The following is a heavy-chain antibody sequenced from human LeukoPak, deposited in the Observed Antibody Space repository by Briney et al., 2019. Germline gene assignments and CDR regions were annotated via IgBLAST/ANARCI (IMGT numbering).Heavy chain of an antibody. V-gene: IGHV1-3*01. CDR3: AREAPLVVPAATAIYYYYYMDV. Sequence: GASVKVSCKASGYTFTSYAMHWVRQAPGQRLEWMGWINAGNGNTKYSQKFQGRVTITRDTSASTAYMELSSLRSEDTAVYYCAREAPLVVPAATAIYYYYYMDVWGKGTTVTVSS. CDR1: GYTFTSYA. D-gene: IGHD2-2*01. J-gene: IGHJ6*03. CDR2: INAGNGNT.